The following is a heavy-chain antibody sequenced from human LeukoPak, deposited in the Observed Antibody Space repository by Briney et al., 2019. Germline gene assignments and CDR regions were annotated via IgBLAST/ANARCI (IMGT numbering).Heavy chain of an antibody. V-gene: IGHV3-23*01. CDR2: LSGSSTRT. J-gene: IGHJ4*02. D-gene: IGHD3-22*01. Sequence: PGGSLRLSCAASGFTFSAYAMSWVRQAPGKGLEWVSALSGSSTRTYYGDSVKGRFTISRDNSKNTLYLQMNSLRAEDTAVYYCAKERYDSSGYYLDYWGQGTRVTVSS. CDR1: GFTFSAYA. CDR3: AKERYDSSGYYLDY.